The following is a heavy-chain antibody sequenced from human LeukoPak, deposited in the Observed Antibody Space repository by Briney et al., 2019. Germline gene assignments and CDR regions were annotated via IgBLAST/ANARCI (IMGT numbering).Heavy chain of an antibody. CDR1: GYTFTGYY. CDR2: INPNSGGT. J-gene: IGHJ3*02. V-gene: IGHV1-2*02. CDR3: ARGGYSGSYPGDAFDI. D-gene: IGHD1-26*01. Sequence: ASVKVSCKASGYTFTGYYMHWVRQAPGQGLEWMGWINPNSGGTNYAQKLQGRVTMTRDTSISTAYMELSRLRSDDTAVYYCARGGYSGSYPGDAFDIWGQGTMVTVSS.